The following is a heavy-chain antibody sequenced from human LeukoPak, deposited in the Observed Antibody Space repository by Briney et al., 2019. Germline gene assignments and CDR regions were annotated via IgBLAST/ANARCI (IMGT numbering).Heavy chain of an antibody. Sequence: PSETLSLTCTVSGGSIGTYYWSWIRQPGGKGLEWIGRILTTGGANYNPSLKSRVTMSLDTSKNLFSLKLNSVTAADTAVYYCVRDGRSWGLLWGQGALVTVSS. J-gene: IGHJ4*02. CDR2: ILTTGGA. V-gene: IGHV4-4*07. CDR1: GGSIGTYY. D-gene: IGHD2-15*01. CDR3: VRDGRSWGLL.